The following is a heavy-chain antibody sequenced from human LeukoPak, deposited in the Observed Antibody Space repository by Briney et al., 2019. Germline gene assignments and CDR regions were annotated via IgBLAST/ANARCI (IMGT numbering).Heavy chain of an antibody. D-gene: IGHD3-22*01. J-gene: IGHJ4*02. Sequence: GGSLRLSCAASGFTFNIYGIHWVRQAPGKGLGWVAVISYDGSNKYYAVSVKGRFTISRDNSKNTLYLQMNSLSAEDTAVYYCAKDMVEGSGYYYPTPFDYWGQGTLVTVSS. CDR2: ISYDGSNK. V-gene: IGHV3-30*18. CDR1: GFTFNIYG. CDR3: AKDMVEGSGYYYPTPFDY.